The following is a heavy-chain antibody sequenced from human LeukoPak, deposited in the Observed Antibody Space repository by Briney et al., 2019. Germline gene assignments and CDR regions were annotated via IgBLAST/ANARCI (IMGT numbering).Heavy chain of an antibody. CDR1: GFTFSSYG. CDR3: AKDLDDYVWGSYRSTPYGMDV. Sequence: GGSLRLSCAASGFTFSSYGMHWVRQAPGKGLEWVAFIRYEGSNKYYADSVKGRFTISRDNSKNTLYLQMNSLRAEDTAVYYCAKDLDDYVWGSYRSTPYGMDVWGQGTTVTVSS. V-gene: IGHV3-30*02. J-gene: IGHJ6*02. D-gene: IGHD3-16*02. CDR2: IRYEGSNK.